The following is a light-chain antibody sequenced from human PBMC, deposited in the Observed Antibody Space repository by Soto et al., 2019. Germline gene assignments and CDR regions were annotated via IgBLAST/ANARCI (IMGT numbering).Light chain of an antibody. CDR2: SVS. CDR3: LQHDTYPPA. V-gene: IGKV1-17*03. Sequence: DIQMTQSPSALSASVGDTVTVTCRASQAIGDHLAWFQQQPGKVPQRLIYSVSTLHTGAPSRFSGAGSETDFTLTITNLQPEDFASYFCLQHDTYPPAFGGGT. CDR1: QAIGDH. J-gene: IGKJ4*01.